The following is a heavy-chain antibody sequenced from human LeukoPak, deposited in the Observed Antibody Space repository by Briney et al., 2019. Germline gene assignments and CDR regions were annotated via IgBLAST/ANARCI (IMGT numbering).Heavy chain of an antibody. J-gene: IGHJ4*02. CDR3: ARSQLVGDLDY. Sequence: PGGSLRLTCEGSAFIFSGHWMNWVRQTPGKGLEWVGRTRNKANSYTTEYAASVKGRFTISRDDSKNSLYLQMNSLKTEDTAVYYCARSQLVGDLDYWGQGTLVTVSS. CDR2: TRNKANSYTT. V-gene: IGHV3-72*01. D-gene: IGHD6-6*01. CDR1: AFIFSGHW.